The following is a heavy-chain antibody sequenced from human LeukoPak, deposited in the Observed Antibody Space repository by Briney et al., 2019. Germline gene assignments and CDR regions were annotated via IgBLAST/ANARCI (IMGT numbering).Heavy chain of an antibody. V-gene: IGHV6-1*01. Sequence: RSQTLSLTCAISGDSASSNSVTWNWIRQSPSRGLEWLGRTYYRSTWYNDYAVSVRGRITVNPDTSKNQFSLHLNSVTPEDTAVYYCARRLTQYDCFDPWGQGILVTVSS. CDR1: GDSASSNSVT. CDR2: TYYRSTWYN. CDR3: ARRLTQYDCFDP. D-gene: IGHD2-2*01. J-gene: IGHJ5*02.